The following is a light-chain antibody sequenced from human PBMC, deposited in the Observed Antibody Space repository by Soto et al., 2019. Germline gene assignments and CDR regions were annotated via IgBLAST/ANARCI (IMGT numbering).Light chain of an antibody. CDR2: EGS. J-gene: IGLJ2*01. Sequence: QSALTQPASVSGSPGQSITISCTGTSSDVGSYNLVSWYQQHPGKAPKLMIYEGSKRSSGVSNRFYGSKSGNTASLTISGLQAEDEADYSCCSYAGSSSHVVFGGGTKLTVL. V-gene: IGLV2-23*01. CDR3: CSYAGSSSHVV. CDR1: SSDVGSYNL.